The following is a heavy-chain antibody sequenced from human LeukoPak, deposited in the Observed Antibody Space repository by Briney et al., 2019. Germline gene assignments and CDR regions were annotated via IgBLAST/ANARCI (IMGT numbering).Heavy chain of an antibody. CDR1: GYTFTSYY. Sequence: ASVKVSCKASGYTFTSYYMHWVRQAPGQGLEWMGIINPSGGSTSYAQKFQGRVTMTRDTSISTAYMELSRLRSDDTAVYYCARGDGYSNYEGYWGQGTLVTASS. D-gene: IGHD4-11*01. CDR2: INPSGGST. V-gene: IGHV1-46*01. J-gene: IGHJ4*02. CDR3: ARGDGYSNYEGY.